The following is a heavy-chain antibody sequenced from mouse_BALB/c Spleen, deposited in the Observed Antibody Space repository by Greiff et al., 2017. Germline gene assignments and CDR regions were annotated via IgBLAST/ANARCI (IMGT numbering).Heavy chain of an antibody. D-gene: IGHD1-1*01. J-gene: IGHJ2*01. V-gene: IGHV5-6-5*01. Sequence: EVKLMESGGGLVKPGGSLKLSCAASGFTFSSYAMSWVRQTPEKRLEWVASISSGGSTYYPDSVKGRFTISRDNARNILYLQMSSLRSEDTAMYYCARGGTVVADFDYWGQGTTLTVSS. CDR3: ARGGTVVADFDY. CDR1: GFTFSSYA. CDR2: ISSGGST.